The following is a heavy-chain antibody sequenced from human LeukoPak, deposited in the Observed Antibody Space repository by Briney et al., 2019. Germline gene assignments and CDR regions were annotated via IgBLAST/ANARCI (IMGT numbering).Heavy chain of an antibody. V-gene: IGHV3-53*01. Sequence: GGSLRLSCAAPGFTVSSNYMSWVRQAPGKGLEWVSVIYSGASTYYADSVKGRFTISRDNSKNTLYLQMNSLRAEDTAVYYCARGNWNYPFDYWGQGTLVTVSS. D-gene: IGHD1-7*01. CDR3: ARGNWNYPFDY. CDR2: IYSGAST. CDR1: GFTVSSNY. J-gene: IGHJ4*02.